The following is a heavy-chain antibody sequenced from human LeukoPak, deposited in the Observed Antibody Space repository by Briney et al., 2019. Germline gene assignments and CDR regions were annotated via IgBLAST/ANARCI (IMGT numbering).Heavy chain of an antibody. CDR2: IYHSGST. V-gene: IGHV4-4*02. Sequence: SGTLSLTCADSGGSISSSNWWSWVRQPPGKGLEWIGEIYHSGSTNYNPSLKSRVTISVDKSKNQFSLKLSSVTAADTAVYYCARVGYYYDSSGYYRRLGYFDYWGQGTLVTVSS. J-gene: IGHJ4*02. CDR1: GGSISSSNW. CDR3: ARVGYYYDSSGYYRRLGYFDY. D-gene: IGHD3-22*01.